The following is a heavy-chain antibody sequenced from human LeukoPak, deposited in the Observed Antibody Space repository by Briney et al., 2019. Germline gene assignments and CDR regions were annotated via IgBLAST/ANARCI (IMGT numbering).Heavy chain of an antibody. CDR3: ARRQYYYDSSGYYSAAFDI. CDR1: GNSFISYW. Sequence: GESLKISCKGSGNSFISYWIGWVRQMPGKGLEWMGIIYPGDSDTRYSPSFQGQVTISADKSISTAYLQWSSLKASDTAMYYCARRQYYYDSSGYYSAAFDIWGQGTMVTVSS. J-gene: IGHJ3*02. V-gene: IGHV5-51*01. CDR2: IYPGDSDT. D-gene: IGHD3-22*01.